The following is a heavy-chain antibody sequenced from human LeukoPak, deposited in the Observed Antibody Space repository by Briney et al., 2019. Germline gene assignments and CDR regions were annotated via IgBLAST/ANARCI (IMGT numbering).Heavy chain of an antibody. CDR3: ARGMVIGDYFDY. J-gene: IGHJ4*02. D-gene: IGHD3-22*01. CDR1: GGSIRSGDYY. V-gene: IGHV4-30-4*01. Sequence: SQTLSLTCTVSGGSIRSGDYYWSWIRQPPGKGLEWIGYIYYSGNTHYDPSLESRVTISVDTSKNQFSLKLSSVTAADTAVYYCARGMVIGDYFDYWGQGTLVTVSS. CDR2: IYYSGNT.